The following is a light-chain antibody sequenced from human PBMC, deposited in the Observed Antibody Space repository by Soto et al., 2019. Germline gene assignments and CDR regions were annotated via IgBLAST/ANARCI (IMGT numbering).Light chain of an antibody. CDR2: KAS. V-gene: IGKV1-5*03. Sequence: DIQMTQSPSTLSASVGDRVTITCRASQSISSWLAWYQQKPGKAPKLLMYKASSLESGVPSRFSGSGSGTDFTLTISSLQPDDLATYYCQQYNSYAWTFGQGTKVEVK. CDR3: QQYNSYAWT. CDR1: QSISSW. J-gene: IGKJ1*01.